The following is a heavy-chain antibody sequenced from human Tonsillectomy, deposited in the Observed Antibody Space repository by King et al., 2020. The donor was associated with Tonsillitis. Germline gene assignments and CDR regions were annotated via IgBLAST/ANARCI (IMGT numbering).Heavy chain of an antibody. CDR1: GGSFSSYA. Sequence: QLVQSGAEVKKPGSSVKVSCKASGGSFSSYAISWVRQAPGQGLEWMGGIIPPFGTANYAQKFQGRVTITADESTSTAYMELSSLRSEVTAVYYCARAHSSGYWAYNYYMDVWGKGTTVTVSS. CDR3: ARAHSSGYWAYNYYMDV. D-gene: IGHD3-22*01. J-gene: IGHJ6*03. CDR2: IIPPFGTA. V-gene: IGHV1-69*12.